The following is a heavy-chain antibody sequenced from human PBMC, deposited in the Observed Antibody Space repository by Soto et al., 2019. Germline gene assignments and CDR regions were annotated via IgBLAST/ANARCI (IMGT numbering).Heavy chain of an antibody. Sequence: QVQLQQWGAGLLKPSETLSLTCAVYGGSFSGYSWTWIRQPPGTGLEWIGEINHSGSTNYNPSLKSRVPISVDTSKNPFPLKLTSVTAADPALYYCASDKITGLFDYWGQGTLVTVSS. CDR2: INHSGST. CDR3: ASDKITGLFDY. V-gene: IGHV4-34*01. D-gene: IGHD2-8*02. J-gene: IGHJ4*02. CDR1: GGSFSGYS.